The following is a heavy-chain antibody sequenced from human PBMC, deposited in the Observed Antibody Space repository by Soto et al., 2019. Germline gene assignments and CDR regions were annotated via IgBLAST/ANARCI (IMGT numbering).Heavy chain of an antibody. CDR3: ATGRSEVVPGAMDT. CDR2: IYPTGST. Sequence: SETLSLTCTVSGDSFSNYYCNWVRKSAGKGLEWIGRIYPTGSTTYSPSLKSRLTMSVDTSKNQFSLRLTSMTAADTAVYYCATGRSEVVPGAMDTWGQGTLVTVS. J-gene: IGHJ5*02. CDR1: GDSFSNYY. V-gene: IGHV4-4*07. D-gene: IGHD2-2*01.